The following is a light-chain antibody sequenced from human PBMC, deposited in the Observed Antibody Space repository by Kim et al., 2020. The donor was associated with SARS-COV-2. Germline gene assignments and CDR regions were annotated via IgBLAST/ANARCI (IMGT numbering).Light chain of an antibody. CDR1: QSVSYY. CDR3: QQYSKWPGT. V-gene: IGKV3-15*01. Sequence: EIVMTQSPVTLSVSPGERATLSCRARQSVSYYLAWYQQKPGQAPRLLIYGASTRATGIPARFSGSGSGTEFTLTISSLQSEDFAVYYCQQYSKWPGTFGQGTKVDIK. CDR2: GAS. J-gene: IGKJ1*01.